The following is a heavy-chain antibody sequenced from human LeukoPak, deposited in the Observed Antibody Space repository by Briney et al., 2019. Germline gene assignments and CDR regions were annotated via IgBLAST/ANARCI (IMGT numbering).Heavy chain of an antibody. Sequence: SETLSLTCAVYGGSFSGYYWSWIRQPPGKGLEWIGEINHSGSTNYNPSLKRRVTISVDTSKNQFSLKLSSVTAADTAVYYCARGRRYCSSTSCYTSWFHYWGQGTLVTVSS. J-gene: IGHJ4*02. CDR1: GGSFSGYY. CDR2: INHSGST. V-gene: IGHV4-34*01. D-gene: IGHD2-2*02. CDR3: ARGRRYCSSTSCYTSWFHY.